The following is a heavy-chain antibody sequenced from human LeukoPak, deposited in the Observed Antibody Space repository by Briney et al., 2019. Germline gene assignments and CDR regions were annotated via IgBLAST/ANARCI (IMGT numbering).Heavy chain of an antibody. CDR1: GGSISSSSYY. J-gene: IGHJ2*01. CDR2: IYYSGST. CDR3: ARQGLGIEGFFWYFDL. Sequence: SETLSLTCTVSGGSISSSSYYWGWIRQPPGKGLEWIGSIYYSGSTNYNPSLKSRVTISVDTSKNQFSQKLSSVTAADTAVYYCARQGLGIEGFFWYFDLWGRGTLATVSS. D-gene: IGHD7-27*01. V-gene: IGHV4-39*01.